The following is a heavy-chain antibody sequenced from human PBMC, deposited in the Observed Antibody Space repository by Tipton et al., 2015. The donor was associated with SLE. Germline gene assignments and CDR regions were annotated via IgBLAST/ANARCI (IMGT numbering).Heavy chain of an antibody. V-gene: IGHV1-18*01. Sequence: QLVQSGAEVKKPGASVKVSCKTSGYTFASYGITWVRQAPGQRLECMGWINVYNGYTNYGQKFQGRLTVTTDTSTSTAYMELRSLRSDDAAVYYCARDGVRPGYYGMDVWGQGTTVIVSS. CDR3: ARDGVRPGYYGMDV. CDR1: GYTFASYG. CDR2: INVYNGYT. D-gene: IGHD3-16*01. J-gene: IGHJ6*02.